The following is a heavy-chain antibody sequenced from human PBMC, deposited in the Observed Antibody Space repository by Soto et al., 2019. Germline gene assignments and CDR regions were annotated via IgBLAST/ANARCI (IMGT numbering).Heavy chain of an antibody. Sequence: PSETLSLPCTVSGASIGGIGYWGWIRQPPGKGLEWIGSIYSIGNTYYNPSLKSGVTISADTSKNQFSLNLISVTAADTAVYYCRRSSRYSTDVWGQGITVTVSS. D-gene: IGHD6-19*01. CDR3: RRSSRYSTDV. CDR1: GASIGGIGY. CDR2: IYSIGNT. V-gene: IGHV4-39*01. J-gene: IGHJ6*02.